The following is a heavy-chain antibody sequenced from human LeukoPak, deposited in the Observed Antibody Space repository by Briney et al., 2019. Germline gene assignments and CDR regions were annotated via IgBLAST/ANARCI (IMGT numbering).Heavy chain of an antibody. V-gene: IGHV4-39*01. CDR2: IYYSGST. CDR1: GGSISSSDYY. J-gene: IGHJ4*02. Sequence: SETLSLTCTVSGGSISSSDYYWGWIRQPPGKGLEWIGTIYYSGSTYYNPSLKSRVTISVDTSKNQFSLKLSSVTAADTAVYYCARGSDYYGSGSPPRDYWGQGTLVTVSS. D-gene: IGHD3-10*01. CDR3: ARGSDYYGSGSPPRDY.